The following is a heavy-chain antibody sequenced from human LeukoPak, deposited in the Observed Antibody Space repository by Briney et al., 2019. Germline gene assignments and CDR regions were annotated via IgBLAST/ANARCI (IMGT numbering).Heavy chain of an antibody. V-gene: IGHV3-21*01. Sequence: GGSLRLSCAASGFTFSSYSTNWVRQAPGKGLEWVSSISSSSSYIYYADSVKGRFTISRDNAKNSLYLQMNSLRAEDTAVYYCARYMVRGVFDYWGQGTLVTVSS. D-gene: IGHD3-10*01. J-gene: IGHJ4*02. CDR3: ARYMVRGVFDY. CDR1: GFTFSSYS. CDR2: ISSSSSYI.